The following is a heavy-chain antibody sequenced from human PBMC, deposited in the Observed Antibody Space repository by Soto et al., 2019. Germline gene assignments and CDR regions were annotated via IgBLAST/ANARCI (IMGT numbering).Heavy chain of an antibody. Sequence: GGSLRLSCAASGFTFSSYAMNWVRQAPGKGLEWVSALSGTGISTYYADTVKGRFTISRDNSRNTLHLQMSSLRAEDTAVYYCATTYDSSGYDYWGQGTLVTVSS. CDR2: LSGTGIST. V-gene: IGHV3-23*01. CDR1: GFTFSSYA. D-gene: IGHD3-22*01. J-gene: IGHJ4*02. CDR3: ATTYDSSGYDY.